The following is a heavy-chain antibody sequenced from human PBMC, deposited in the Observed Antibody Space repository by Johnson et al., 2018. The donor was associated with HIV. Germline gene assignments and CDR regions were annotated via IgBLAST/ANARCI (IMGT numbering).Heavy chain of an antibody. J-gene: IGHJ3*02. CDR1: GFTFSSYD. D-gene: IGHD3-16*02. CDR3: AKDLETGDDYVWGSYQLGAFDI. CDR2: IGTAGDT. Sequence: VQLVESGGGVVRPGGSLRLSCAASGFTFSSYDMHWVRQATGKGLEWVSAIGTAGDTYYQGSVKGRFTISRENAKNSLYLQMNSLRAEDTAVYYCAKDLETGDDYVWGSYQLGAFDIWGQGTMVTVSS. V-gene: IGHV3-13*01.